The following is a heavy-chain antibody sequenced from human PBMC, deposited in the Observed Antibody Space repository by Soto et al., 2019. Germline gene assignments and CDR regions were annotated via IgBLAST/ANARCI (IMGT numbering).Heavy chain of an antibody. CDR1: GLKFSDHY. V-gene: IGHV3-11*01. Sequence: LSLSCAASGLKFSDHYMSWIRQAPGKGLEWVSYVSGSGSTIHYAESVKGRFTVSRDNLKNSLDLQMNDLRVEDTAVYYCARDLGHTSTWYSFVTEDYYGMDVWGQGTTVTVSS. J-gene: IGHJ6*02. CDR3: ARDLGHTSTWYSFVTEDYYGMDV. D-gene: IGHD6-13*01. CDR2: VSGSGSTI.